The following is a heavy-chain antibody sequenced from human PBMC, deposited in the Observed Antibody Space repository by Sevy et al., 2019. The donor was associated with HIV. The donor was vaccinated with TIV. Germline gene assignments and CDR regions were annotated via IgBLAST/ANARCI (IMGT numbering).Heavy chain of an antibody. CDR1: GYTLTELS. CDR2: FDPEDGET. J-gene: IGHJ4*02. Sequence: ASVKVSCKVSGYTLTELSMHWVRQAPGKGLEWMGGFDPEDGETIYAQKVQGRVTMTEDTSTDTAYMELSSLRSEDTAVYYCATDPLSTLLGRFDYWGQGTLVTVSS. D-gene: IGHD3-10*02. V-gene: IGHV1-24*01. CDR3: ATDPLSTLLGRFDY.